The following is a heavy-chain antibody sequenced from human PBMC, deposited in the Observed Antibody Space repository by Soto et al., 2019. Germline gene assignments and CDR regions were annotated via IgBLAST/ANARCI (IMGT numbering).Heavy chain of an antibody. D-gene: IGHD2-15*01. CDR1: GFTFSSYS. J-gene: IGHJ6*02. V-gene: IGHV3-21*01. CDR3: ATDGGSWPAVYYYYGMDV. CDR2: ISSSSSYI. Sequence: GGSLRLSCAASGFTFSSYSMNWVRQAPGKGLEWVSSISSSSSYIYYSDSVKGRFTISRDNAKNSLYLQMNSLRAEDTAVYYCATDGGSWPAVYYYYGMDVWGRGTTVTGSS.